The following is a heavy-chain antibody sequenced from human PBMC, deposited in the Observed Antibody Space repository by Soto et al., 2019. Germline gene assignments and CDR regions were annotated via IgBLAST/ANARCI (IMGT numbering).Heavy chain of an antibody. CDR1: GESFSGYY. CDR2: INHSGST. D-gene: IGHD5-12*01. Sequence: QLQLQQWGAGLLKPSETLSLICAVYGESFSGYYWSWVRQPPGKGLEWIGEINHSGSTNYNPGLKSRVTMSVDTTKNQHSLKLSSVTAAVTAMYDGAGNIFATISTFDFWGQVTLVTVAS. CDR3: AGNIFATISTFDF. J-gene: IGHJ4*02. V-gene: IGHV4-34*02.